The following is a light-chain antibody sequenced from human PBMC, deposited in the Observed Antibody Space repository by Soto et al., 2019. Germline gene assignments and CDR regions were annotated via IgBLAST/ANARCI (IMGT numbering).Light chain of an antibody. CDR3: HSYDSRLSGSV. CDR1: NSNIGGGYD. J-gene: IGLJ2*01. Sequence: VLTQPPSVSGAPGQRVTISCTGNNSNIGGGYDVHWYQQLPGTAPKLLIYGNNNRPSGVPDRFSGSKSYASASLAITGLQSEDEADYYCHSYDSRLSGSVFGGGTKLTVL. CDR2: GNN. V-gene: IGLV1-40*01.